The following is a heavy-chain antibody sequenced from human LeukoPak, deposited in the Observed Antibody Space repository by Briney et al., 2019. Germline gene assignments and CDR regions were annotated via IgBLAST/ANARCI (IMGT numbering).Heavy chain of an antibody. D-gene: IGHD5-18*01. CDR2: ISGSGGST. Sequence: GGSLRLSCAASGFTFSSYWMSWVRQAPGKGLEWVSAISGSGGSTYYADSAKGRFTISRDNSKNTLYLQMNSLRAEDTAVYYCAKGTRRARSGYSYGLHYFDYWGQGTLVTVSS. J-gene: IGHJ4*02. CDR3: AKGTRRARSGYSYGLHYFDY. CDR1: GFTFSSYW. V-gene: IGHV3-23*01.